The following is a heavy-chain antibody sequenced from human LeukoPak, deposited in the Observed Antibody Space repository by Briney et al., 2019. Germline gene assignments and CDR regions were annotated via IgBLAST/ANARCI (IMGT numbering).Heavy chain of an antibody. CDR1: GFTFSSYA. D-gene: IGHD3-3*01. Sequence: PPGGSLRLTCAASGFTFSSYAMHWVRQAPGKGLEYVSAISSNGGRTNYANSVKDRFTISRDNSKNTLYLQMGSLRAEDMAVYYCARSVYDFWSGYYPQPFDYWGQGTLVTVSS. V-gene: IGHV3-64*01. J-gene: IGHJ4*02. CDR2: ISSNGGRT. CDR3: ARSVYDFWSGYYPQPFDY.